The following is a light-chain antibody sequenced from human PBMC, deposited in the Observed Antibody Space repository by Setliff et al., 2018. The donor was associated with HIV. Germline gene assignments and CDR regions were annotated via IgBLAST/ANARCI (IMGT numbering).Light chain of an antibody. CDR1: SSDIGAYNY. Sequence: QSVLAQPASVSGSPGQSITISCTGTSSDIGAYNYVSWYQQHPGKAPKLMIYDVSSRPSGVSNRFSGSKSGNMASLTISGLQAEDEADYYCSSYTSSGTLVFGTGTKVTVL. V-gene: IGLV2-14*01. CDR2: DVS. CDR3: SSYTSSGTLV. J-gene: IGLJ1*01.